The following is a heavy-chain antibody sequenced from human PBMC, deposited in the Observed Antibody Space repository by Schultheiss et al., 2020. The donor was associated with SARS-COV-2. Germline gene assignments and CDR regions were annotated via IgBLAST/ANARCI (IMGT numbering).Heavy chain of an antibody. CDR3: ARELYQLLYYGMDV. CDR1: NYSISSGYY. Sequence: SQTLSLTCTVSNYSISSGYYWGWIRQPPGKGLEWIGEINHSGSTNYNPSLKSRVTISVDTSKNQFSLKLSSVTAADTAVYYCARELYQLLYYGMDVWGQGTTVTVSS. CDR2: INHSGST. J-gene: IGHJ6*02. D-gene: IGHD2-2*01. V-gene: IGHV4-38-2*02.